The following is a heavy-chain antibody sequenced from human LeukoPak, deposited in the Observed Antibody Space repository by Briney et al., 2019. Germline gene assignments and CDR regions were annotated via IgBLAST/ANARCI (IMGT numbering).Heavy chain of an antibody. V-gene: IGHV3-53*04. CDR1: GFIVSSNY. CDR3: AKSRSSLGPSPLDY. D-gene: IGHD6-6*01. CDR2: IYSGGST. Sequence: GGSLRLSCAASGFIVSSNYISWVRQAPGKGLQWVSVIYSGGSTFYADSVKGRFTISRHDSKNTVYLQMNSLRTEDTAVYYCAKSRSSLGPSPLDYWGQGALVTVSS. J-gene: IGHJ4*02.